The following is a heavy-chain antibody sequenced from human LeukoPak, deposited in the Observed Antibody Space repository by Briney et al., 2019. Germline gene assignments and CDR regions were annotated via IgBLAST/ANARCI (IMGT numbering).Heavy chain of an antibody. D-gene: IGHD3-3*01. J-gene: IGHJ6*02. CDR3: ARFLGRVTISGVVPYGMDV. V-gene: IGHV3-53*04. CDR2: IYSAGGT. CDR1: GFTVSSNY. Sequence: GGSLRLSCAASGFTVSSNYMTWVRQAPGKGLEWVSLIYSAGGTYYTDSVKGRFTISRHSSKNTLYLQMNSLRGEDTAVYYCARFLGRVTISGVVPYGMDVWGQGTTVTVSS.